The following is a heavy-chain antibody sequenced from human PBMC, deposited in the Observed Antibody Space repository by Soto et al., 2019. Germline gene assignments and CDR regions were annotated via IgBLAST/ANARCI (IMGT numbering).Heavy chain of an antibody. Sequence: QVQLQESGPGLVKPSGTLSLTCAVSGGSISSSNWWSWVRQPPGKGLEWIGEIYHSGSTNYNPSLKRRVTISVDKSKNQFSLKLSSVTAADTAVYYCARLSLYYGGNSDYYYYGMDVWGQGTTVTVSS. V-gene: IGHV4-4*02. D-gene: IGHD4-17*01. CDR1: GGSISSSNW. CDR3: ARLSLYYGGNSDYYYYGMDV. J-gene: IGHJ6*02. CDR2: IYHSGST.